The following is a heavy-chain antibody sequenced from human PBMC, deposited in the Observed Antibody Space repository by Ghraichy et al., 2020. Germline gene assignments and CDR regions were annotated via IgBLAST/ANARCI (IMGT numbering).Heavy chain of an antibody. D-gene: IGHD5-18*01. CDR1: GGSISSSSYY. J-gene: IGHJ4*02. Sequence: GSLRLSCTVSGGSISSSSYYWGWIRQPPGKGLEWIGSIYYSGSTYYNPSLKSRVTISVDTSKNQFSLKLSSVTAADTAVYYCAILTDTAMVVVDYWGQGTLVTVSS. CDR3: AILTDTAMVVVDY. V-gene: IGHV4-39*01. CDR2: IYYSGST.